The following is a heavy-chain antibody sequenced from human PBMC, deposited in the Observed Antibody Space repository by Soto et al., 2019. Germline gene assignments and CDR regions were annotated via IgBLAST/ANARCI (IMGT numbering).Heavy chain of an antibody. CDR2: IIPIFGTA. CDR3: ARRGNIVVVPAAMKSHYYYGMDD. Sequence: SVKVSCKASGGTFSSYAISWVRQAPGQGLEWMGGIIPIFGTANYAQKFQGRVTITTDESTSTAYMELSSLRSEDTAVYYCARRGNIVVVPAAMKSHYYYGMDDWGQGTTVTVSS. D-gene: IGHD2-2*01. J-gene: IGHJ6*02. V-gene: IGHV1-69*05. CDR1: GGTFSSYA.